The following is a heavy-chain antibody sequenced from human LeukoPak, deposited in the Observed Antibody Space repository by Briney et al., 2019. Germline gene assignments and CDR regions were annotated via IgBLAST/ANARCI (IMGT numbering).Heavy chain of an antibody. CDR2: IIPIFGTA. CDR1: GGTFSSYA. Sequence: SVKVSCKASGGTFSSYAISWVRQAPGQGLEWMGGIIPIFGTANYAQEFQGRVTITADESTSTAYMELSSLRSEDTAVYYCARDGGFDYYDSSGTPFDYWGQGTLVTVSS. J-gene: IGHJ4*02. CDR3: ARDGGFDYYDSSGTPFDY. D-gene: IGHD3-22*01. V-gene: IGHV1-69*13.